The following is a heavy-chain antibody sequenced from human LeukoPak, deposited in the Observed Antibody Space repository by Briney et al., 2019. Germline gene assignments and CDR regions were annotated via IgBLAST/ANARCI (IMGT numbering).Heavy chain of an antibody. Sequence: SETLSLTCTVSGGSFTSGIYYWGWIRQPPGKGLEWIGSIYYNGSTYYNPSLKSRVTISVDTSRKQFSLKLSSVTAADSAVYYCTREGSGSLFYYGMDVWGQGTTVTVSS. CDR2: IYYNGST. D-gene: IGHD3-10*01. J-gene: IGHJ6*02. CDR3: TREGSGSLFYYGMDV. V-gene: IGHV4-39*02. CDR1: GGSFTSGIYY.